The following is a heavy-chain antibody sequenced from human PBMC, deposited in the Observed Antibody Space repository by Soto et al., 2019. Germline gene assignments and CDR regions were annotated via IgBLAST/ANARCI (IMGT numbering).Heavy chain of an antibody. D-gene: IGHD2-21*02. CDR1: GYTFTSYY. Sequence: EASVKVSCKASGYTFTSYYMHWVRQAPGQGLEWMGIINPSGGSTSYAQKFQGRVTMTRDTSTSTVYMELSSLRSEDTAVYYCARAPGLFKNVVVTAMFDYYGMDVWGQGPTVTVSS. V-gene: IGHV1-46*01. CDR3: ARAPGLFKNVVVTAMFDYYGMDV. CDR2: INPSGGST. J-gene: IGHJ6*02.